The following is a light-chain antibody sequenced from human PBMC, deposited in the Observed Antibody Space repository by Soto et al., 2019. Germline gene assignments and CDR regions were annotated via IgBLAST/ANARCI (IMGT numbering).Light chain of an antibody. CDR1: SSDVGSYNR. CDR3: SSYTPSSTWV. Sequence: QSALTQPPSVSGSPGQSVTISCTGTSSDVGSYNRVSWYQQPPGTAPKLMIYEVANRPSGVPDRFSGYKSGNTASRTISGLQAEDGADYYCSSYTPSSTWVFGGGTKLTVL. J-gene: IGLJ2*01. CDR2: EVA. V-gene: IGLV2-18*02.